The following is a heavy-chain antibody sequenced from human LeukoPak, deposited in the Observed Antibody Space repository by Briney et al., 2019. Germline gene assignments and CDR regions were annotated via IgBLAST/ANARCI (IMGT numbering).Heavy chain of an antibody. J-gene: IGHJ4*02. V-gene: IGHV3-23*01. CDR2: ISGSGGST. CDR3: AIRIAVPGGHY. Sequence: SGGSLRLSCAASGFTFSNYAISWVRQAPGKGLEWVSAISGSGGSTYYADSVKGRFTISRDNSKNTLYLQMNSLRAEDTAVYYCAIRIAVPGGHYWGQGTLVTVSS. D-gene: IGHD6-13*01. CDR1: GFTFSNYA.